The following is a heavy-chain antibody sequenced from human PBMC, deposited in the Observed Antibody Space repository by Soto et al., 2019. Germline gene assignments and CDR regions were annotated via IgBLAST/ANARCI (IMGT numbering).Heavy chain of an antibody. CDR3: VRDSGAKLSSS. Sequence: ASVKVSCKASGGTFSSYRINWVRQAPGQGLEWMGGIVPIYRTADSAQAFQGRVTITADESARTAYTELRSLKSRETAVYYCVRDSGAKLSSSWGQGTLVTVSS. CDR1: GGTFSSYR. CDR2: IVPIYRTA. D-gene: IGHD6-13*01. J-gene: IGHJ4*02. V-gene: IGHV1-69*13.